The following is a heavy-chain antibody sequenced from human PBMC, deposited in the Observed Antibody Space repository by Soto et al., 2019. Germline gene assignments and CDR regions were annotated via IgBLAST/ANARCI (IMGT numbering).Heavy chain of an antibody. Sequence: TLSLTCTVSGGSISSGDYYWSWIRQPPGKGLEWIGYIYYSGSTYYNPSLKSRVTISVDTSKNQFSLKLSSVTAADTAVYYCARAAFLGYCSSTSCYRYYYYGMDVWGQGTTVTVSS. CDR3: ARAAFLGYCSSTSCYRYYYYGMDV. CDR1: GGSISSGDYY. J-gene: IGHJ6*02. V-gene: IGHV4-30-4*01. D-gene: IGHD2-2*01. CDR2: IYYSGST.